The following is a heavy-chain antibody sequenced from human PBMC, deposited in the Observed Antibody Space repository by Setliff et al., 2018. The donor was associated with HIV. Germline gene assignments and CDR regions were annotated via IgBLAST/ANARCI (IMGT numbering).Heavy chain of an antibody. CDR3: ARSLERQWLVPYYMDV. Sequence: ASVKVSCKASGYTFISYAIHWVRQAPGQRLEWMGWINVGNGKTKYSQNFQGRVIITRDTFASTAYMELSSLRSEDTAVYYCARSLERQWLVPYYMDVWGKGTTVTVSS. V-gene: IGHV1-3*01. J-gene: IGHJ6*03. CDR2: INVGNGKT. D-gene: IGHD6-19*01. CDR1: GYTFISYA.